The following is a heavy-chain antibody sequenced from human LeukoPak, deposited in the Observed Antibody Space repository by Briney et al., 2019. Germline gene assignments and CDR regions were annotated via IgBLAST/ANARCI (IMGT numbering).Heavy chain of an antibody. D-gene: IGHD6-13*01. CDR1: GFTFSSYG. CDR2: ISYDGSNK. CDR3: AKGRTAAALVGAFDY. V-gene: IGHV3-30*18. Sequence: GGSLRLSCAASGFTFSSYGMHWVRQAPGKGLEWVAVISYDGSNKYYADSVKGRFTISRDNSKNTLYLQMNSLRAEDTAVYYCAKGRTAAALVGAFDYWGQGTPVTVSS. J-gene: IGHJ4*02.